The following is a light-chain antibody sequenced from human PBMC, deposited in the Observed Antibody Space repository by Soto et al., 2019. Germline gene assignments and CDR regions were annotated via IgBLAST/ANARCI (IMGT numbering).Light chain of an antibody. CDR2: GAS. V-gene: IGKV3-15*01. CDR1: QSISDT. J-gene: IGKJ1*01. Sequence: EIVITQSPATLSVSPGGRATLSCRASQSISDTLAWYQQKPGQAPRILIHGASTRETGFPARFSGSGAGTDCTLTISSLQSEDFAVDYCQQYNNWPWTFGQGTKVDIK. CDR3: QQYNNWPWT.